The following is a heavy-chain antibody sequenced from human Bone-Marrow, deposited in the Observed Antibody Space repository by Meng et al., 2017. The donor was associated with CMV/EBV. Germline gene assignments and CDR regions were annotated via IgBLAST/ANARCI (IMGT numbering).Heavy chain of an antibody. CDR1: GYSFTSYW. CDR2: ISAYNGNT. Sequence: ASVKVSCKGSGYSFTSYWIGWVRQAPGQGLEWMGWISAYNGNTNYAQKLQGRVTMTTDTSTSTAYMELRSLRSDDTAVYYCATFTYYYDSSGYYYPDYFDYWGQGTLVTVSS. CDR3: ATFTYYYDSSGYYYPDYFDY. J-gene: IGHJ4*02. D-gene: IGHD3-22*01. V-gene: IGHV1-18*04.